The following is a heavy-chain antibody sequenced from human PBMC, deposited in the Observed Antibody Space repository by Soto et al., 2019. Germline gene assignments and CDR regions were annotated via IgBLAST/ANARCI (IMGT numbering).Heavy chain of an antibody. CDR1: GYTLTELS. J-gene: IGHJ4*02. V-gene: IGHV1-24*01. Sequence: ASVKVSCKVSGYTLTELSMHWVRQAPGKGLEWMGGFDPEDGETIYAQKFQGRVTMTEDTSTDTAYMELSSLRSEDTAVYYCATDFGGGKNFDYWGQGTLVTVSS. CDR2: FDPEDGET. CDR3: ATDFGGGKNFDY. D-gene: IGHD3-16*01.